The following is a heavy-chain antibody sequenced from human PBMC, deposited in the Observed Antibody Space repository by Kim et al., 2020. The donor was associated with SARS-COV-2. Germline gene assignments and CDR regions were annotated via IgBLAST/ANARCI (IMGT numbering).Heavy chain of an antibody. CDR1: GFTFSSYS. CDR3: ARGNWDIVVVVAATPGWFDP. J-gene: IGHJ5*02. CDR2: ISSSSSYI. D-gene: IGHD2-15*01. V-gene: IGHV3-21*01. Sequence: GGSLRLSCAASGFTFSSYSMNWVRQAPGKGLEWVSSISSSSSYIYYADSVKGRFTISRDNAKNSLYLQMNSLRAEDTAAYYCARGNWDIVVVVAATPGWFDPWGQGTLVTVSS.